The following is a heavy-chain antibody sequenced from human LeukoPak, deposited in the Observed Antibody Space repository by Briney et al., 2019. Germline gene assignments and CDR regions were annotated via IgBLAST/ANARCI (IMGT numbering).Heavy chain of an antibody. CDR1: GFTLSSYA. CDR2: LSISGGST. CDR3: LIMHPYYYGRGSWVQ. D-gene: IGHD3-22*01. Sequence: PGESLRLSCAASGFTLSSYAMSWVRQAPGKGLEGVSGLSISGGSTSYADSVKGRLTIARDNPRNTLYMETNSLRAEDTVLHYCLIMHPYYYGRGSWVQWGQGTLVTVSS. J-gene: IGHJ4*02. V-gene: IGHV3-23*01.